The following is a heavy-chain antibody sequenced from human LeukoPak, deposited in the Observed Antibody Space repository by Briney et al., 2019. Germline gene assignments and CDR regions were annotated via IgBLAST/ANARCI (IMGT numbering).Heavy chain of an antibody. CDR1: GYTFTSYY. CDR3: ARARARDGYNIDY. V-gene: IGHV1-46*01. CDR2: INPTGGST. J-gene: IGHJ4*02. Sequence: ASVKVSCKASGYTFTSYYMHWVRQAPGQGLEWMGLINPTGGSTGYAQKFQGRVTMTRDMSTSTDYMELSSLRSEDTAVYYCARARARDGYNIDYWGQGTLVTVSS. D-gene: IGHD5-24*01.